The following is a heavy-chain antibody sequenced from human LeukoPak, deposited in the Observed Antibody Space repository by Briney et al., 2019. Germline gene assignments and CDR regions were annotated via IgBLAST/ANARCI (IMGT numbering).Heavy chain of an antibody. CDR1: GGSISSYY. CDR3: ARADQYCSSTSCYRTSFDY. V-gene: IGHV4-59*01. Sequence: PSETLSLTCTVSGGSISSYYWSWIRQPPGKGLEWIGYIYYSGSTNYNPSLKSRVTISVDTSKNQFSLKLSSVTAADTAVYYCARADQYCSSTSCYRTSFDYWGQGTLVTVSS. CDR2: IYYSGST. J-gene: IGHJ4*02. D-gene: IGHD2-2*01.